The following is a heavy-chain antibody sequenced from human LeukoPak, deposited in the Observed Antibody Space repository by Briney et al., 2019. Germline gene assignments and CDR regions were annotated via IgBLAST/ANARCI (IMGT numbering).Heavy chain of an antibody. J-gene: IGHJ4*02. D-gene: IGHD6-13*01. Sequence: GGSLRLSCAASGFTFSRHWMHWVRQAPGKGLVWVANIKQDGSEKYYVDSVKGRFTISRDNAKNSLYLQMNSLRAEDTAVYYCARDSGAAAGTFDYWGQGTLVTVSS. CDR1: GFTFSRHW. CDR3: ARDSGAAAGTFDY. V-gene: IGHV3-7*01. CDR2: IKQDGSEK.